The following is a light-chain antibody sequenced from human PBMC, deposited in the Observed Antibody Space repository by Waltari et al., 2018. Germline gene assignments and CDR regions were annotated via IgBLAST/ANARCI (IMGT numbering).Light chain of an antibody. CDR2: PDN. V-gene: IGLV1-47*01. CDR1: SSNIGSNY. J-gene: IGLJ3*02. CDR3: AAWDDSLTGRV. Sequence: QSVLTQPSSASGTPGQRVTISCSGSSSNIGSNYVYWYQQLPGTAPKLLIHPDNRRPSWVPDRVSASKSGASASLAISGLRSDDEADYYCAAWDDSLTGRVFGGGTKLTVL.